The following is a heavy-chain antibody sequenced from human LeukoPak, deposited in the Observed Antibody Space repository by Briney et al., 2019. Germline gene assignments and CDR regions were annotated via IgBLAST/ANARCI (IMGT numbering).Heavy chain of an antibody. CDR3: AKEIEFAGSGYYLPFDY. CDR2: ISYEGSTS. J-gene: IGHJ4*02. CDR1: GFTFSSYG. Sequence: GTSLRLSCAASGFTFSSYGMQWVRQAPGKGLEWVPVISYEGSTSYYADSVKGRFTISRDNSKNTLYLQMNSLRAEDTAVYYCAKEIEFAGSGYYLPFDYWGQGTLVTVSS. V-gene: IGHV3-30*18. D-gene: IGHD3-22*01.